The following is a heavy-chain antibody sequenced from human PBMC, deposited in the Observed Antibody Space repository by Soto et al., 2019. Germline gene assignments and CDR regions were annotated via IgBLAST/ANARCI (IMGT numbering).Heavy chain of an antibody. CDR2: IYYSGST. Sequence: SETLSLTCTVSGGSISSYDWSWIRQHPGKGLEWIGYIYYSGSTNYNPSLKSRVTISVDTSKNQFSLKLSSVTAADTAVYYCARDMNGVLGMGHWGQGTLVTVSS. D-gene: IGHD2-8*01. CDR1: GGSISSYD. J-gene: IGHJ4*02. CDR3: ARDMNGVLGMGH. V-gene: IGHV4-59*12.